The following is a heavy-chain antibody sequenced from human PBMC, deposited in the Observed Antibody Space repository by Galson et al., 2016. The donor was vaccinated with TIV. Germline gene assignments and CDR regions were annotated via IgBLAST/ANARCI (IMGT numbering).Heavy chain of an antibody. D-gene: IGHD1-7*01. J-gene: IGHJ3*02. CDR1: GFTFSSYS. CDR3: ARRGNYFSDAFDI. CDR2: ISTTSNYI. Sequence: SLRLSCAVSGFTFSSYSMNWVRQAPGKGLEWVASISTTSNYIYYADSVKGRFTISRDNAEDSLYLQINGLRAEDTAPYYCARRGNYFSDAFDIWGQGTMVTVSS. V-gene: IGHV3-21*01.